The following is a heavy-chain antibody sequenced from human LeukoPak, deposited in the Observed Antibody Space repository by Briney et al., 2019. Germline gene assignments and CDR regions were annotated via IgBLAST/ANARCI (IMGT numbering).Heavy chain of an antibody. CDR2: INNSGST. J-gene: IGHJ6*02. D-gene: IGHD5-24*01. Sequence: SETLSLTCAVYGGSVSGNYWSWIRLPPGPGQEWIGEINNSGSTNYNPSLKSRVTISVDTSKNQFSLKLSSVTAADTAVYYCARDNGEMATIYYYGMDVWGQGTKVTVSS. CDR1: GGSVSGNY. V-gene: IGHV4-34*01. CDR3: ARDNGEMATIYYYGMDV.